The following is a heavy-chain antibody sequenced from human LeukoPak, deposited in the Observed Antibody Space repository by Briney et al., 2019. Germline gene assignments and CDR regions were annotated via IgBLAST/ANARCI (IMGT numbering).Heavy chain of an antibody. CDR2: FDPEDGET. CDR1: GYTLTELS. V-gene: IGHV1-24*01. J-gene: IGHJ4*02. CDR3: ATEHDYGDYDSARYFDY. Sequence: GASVKVSCKVSGYTLTELSMHWVRQAPGKGLEWMGGFDPEDGETIYAQKLQGRVTMTEDTSTDTAYMELSSLRSEDTAVYYCATEHDYGDYDSARYFDYWGQGTLVTVSS. D-gene: IGHD4-17*01.